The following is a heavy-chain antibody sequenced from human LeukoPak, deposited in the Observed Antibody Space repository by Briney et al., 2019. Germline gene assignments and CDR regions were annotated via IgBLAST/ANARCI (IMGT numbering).Heavy chain of an antibody. Sequence: GGSLRLSCAASGFTFSSYAMSWVRRAPGKGLEWVSTVSGSGSGKYYADSVKGRFTISRDNSKNTLYLQMNSLRAEDTAVYYCVKGLSAYYYYDMDVWGQGTTVTVSS. D-gene: IGHD2-2*01. V-gene: IGHV3-23*01. J-gene: IGHJ6*02. CDR1: GFTFSSYA. CDR2: VSGSGSGK. CDR3: VKGLSAYYYYDMDV.